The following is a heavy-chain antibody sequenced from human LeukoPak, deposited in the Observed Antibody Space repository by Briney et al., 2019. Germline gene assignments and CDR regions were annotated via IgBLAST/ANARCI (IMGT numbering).Heavy chain of an antibody. CDR1: GFAFRTHG. J-gene: IGHJ4*02. CDR2: ILYDGSKK. V-gene: IGHV3-33*01. CDR3: ARMSASYLDY. D-gene: IGHD3-3*01. Sequence: PGGSLRLSCAASGFAFRTHGMHWVRQAPGKGLEWVAVILYDGSKKYYADSVKGRFTISRDNSKNTLDLQMNSLRVEDTALYYCARMSASYLDYWGQGTLVSVSS.